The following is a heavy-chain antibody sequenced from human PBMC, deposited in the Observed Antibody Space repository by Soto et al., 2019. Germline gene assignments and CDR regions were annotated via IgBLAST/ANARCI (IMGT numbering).Heavy chain of an antibody. Sequence: SVKVSCKASGGTFNRNTMSWVRQAPGQGLEWMGGIIPIFGTANYAQKFQGRVTITADESTNTAYMELSRLRSEDTAVYYCARQFDYDSSGYYYAYWGQGTLVTVSS. J-gene: IGHJ4*02. CDR3: ARQFDYDSSGYYYAY. V-gene: IGHV1-69*13. CDR2: IIPIFGTA. CDR1: GGTFNRNT. D-gene: IGHD3-22*01.